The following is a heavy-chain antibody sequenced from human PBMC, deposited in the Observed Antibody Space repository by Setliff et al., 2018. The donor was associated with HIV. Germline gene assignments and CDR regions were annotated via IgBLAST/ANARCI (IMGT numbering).Heavy chain of an antibody. V-gene: IGHV4-61*09. CDR3: ARDDDKLFDY. CDR1: GGSISSGTYY. Sequence: SETLSLTCTVSGGSISSGTYYWGWIRQPAGKGLEWIGHIYSTGNTNYNSSLKSRVTMSIETSKNQFSLKLTSVTAADTAVYYCARDDDKLFDYWGQGALVT. D-gene: IGHD3-22*01. CDR2: IYSTGNT. J-gene: IGHJ4*02.